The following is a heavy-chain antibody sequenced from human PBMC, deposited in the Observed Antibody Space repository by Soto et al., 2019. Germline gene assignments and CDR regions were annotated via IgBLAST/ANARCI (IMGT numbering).Heavy chain of an antibody. V-gene: IGHV3-23*01. Sequence: PGGSLRLSCAASGFTFSSYAMSWVRQAPGKGLEWVSAISGSGGSTYYADSVKGRFTISRDNSKNTLYLQMNSTIAEDTAGYYCAKGATIVGARPAPTYYYYGMDVWGQGTTVTVYS. CDR2: ISGSGGST. CDR3: AKGATIVGARPAPTYYYYGMDV. D-gene: IGHD3-3*01. J-gene: IGHJ6*02. CDR1: GFTFSSYA.